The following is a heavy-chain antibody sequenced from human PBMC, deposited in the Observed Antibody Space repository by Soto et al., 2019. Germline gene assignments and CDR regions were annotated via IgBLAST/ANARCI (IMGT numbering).Heavy chain of an antibody. V-gene: IGHV4-34*01. J-gene: IGHJ4*02. Sequence: PSETLSLTCAVYGGSFSGYYWSWIRQPPGKGLEWIGEINHSGSTNYNPSLKSRVTISVDTSKNQFSLKLSSVTAADTAVYYCASEIGGPSYYFVYWGQGTLVTVSS. CDR1: GGSFSGYY. CDR2: INHSGST. D-gene: IGHD2-15*01. CDR3: ASEIGGPSYYFVY.